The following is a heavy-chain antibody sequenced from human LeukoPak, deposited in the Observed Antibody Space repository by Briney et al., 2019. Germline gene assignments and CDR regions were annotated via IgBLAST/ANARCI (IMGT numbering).Heavy chain of an antibody. J-gene: IGHJ6*03. Sequence: GGSLRLSCAASGFTFSSYGMHWVRQAPGKGLEWVAVIWYDGSNKYYADSVKGRFTISRDNSKNMLYLQMNSLRAEDTAVYYCAKGGCSSTSCYGEVYYYYMDVWGKGTTVTVSS. CDR2: IWYDGSNK. V-gene: IGHV3-33*06. D-gene: IGHD2-2*01. CDR3: AKGGCSSTSCYGEVYYYYMDV. CDR1: GFTFSSYG.